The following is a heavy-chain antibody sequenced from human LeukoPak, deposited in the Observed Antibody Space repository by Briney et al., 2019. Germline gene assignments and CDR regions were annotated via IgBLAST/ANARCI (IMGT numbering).Heavy chain of an antibody. J-gene: IGHJ5*02. CDR1: GGPICSSNW. Sequence: SGPLSLTCAVSGGPICSSNWRSWVRQPPGKGLEWIEEIYHSGSTNYNPSLKRRVTLPIHHYKHNFSLKLNSVTGADPAVYYCARAHNGAGSYYRRVWSNPWGQGTLVTVSS. D-gene: IGHD3-10*01. CDR2: IYHSGST. CDR3: ARAHNGAGSYYRRVWSNP. V-gene: IGHV4-4*02.